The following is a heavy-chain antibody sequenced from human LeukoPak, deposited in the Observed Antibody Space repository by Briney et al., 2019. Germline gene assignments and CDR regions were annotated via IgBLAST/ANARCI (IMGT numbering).Heavy chain of an antibody. CDR1: GGTFSSNA. CDR2: IIPIFGTA. D-gene: IGHD6-6*01. J-gene: IGHJ4*02. V-gene: IGHV1-69*13. Sequence: EASVKVSCKASGGTFSSNAISSVRQAPGQGLEWMGGIIPIFGTANYAQKFQGRVTITADESTSTAYMELSSLRSEDTAVYYCARDTVRQLVGPTGYYFDYWGQGTLVTVSS. CDR3: ARDTVRQLVGPTGYYFDY.